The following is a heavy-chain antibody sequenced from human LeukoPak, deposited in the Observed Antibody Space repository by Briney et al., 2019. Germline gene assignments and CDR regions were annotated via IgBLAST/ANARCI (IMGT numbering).Heavy chain of an antibody. CDR2: ISSSGSTI. Sequence: GGSLRLSCAASGFTFSDYYMSWIRQAPGKGLEWVSYISSSGSTIYYADSVKGRFTISRDNAKNSLYLQMNSLRAEDTAVYYCAKGAPTVTTHWFDPWGQGTLVTVSS. J-gene: IGHJ5*02. CDR1: GFTFSDYY. CDR3: AKGAPTVTTHWFDP. D-gene: IGHD4-11*01. V-gene: IGHV3-11*01.